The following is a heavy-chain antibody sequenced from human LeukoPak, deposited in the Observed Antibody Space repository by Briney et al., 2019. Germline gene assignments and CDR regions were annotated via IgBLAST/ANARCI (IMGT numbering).Heavy chain of an antibody. Sequence: GGSLRLSCAASGFTFSSYSMNWVRQAPGKGLEWVSYISSSSSTIYYADSVKGRFTISRDNAKNSLYLQMNSLRAEDTAVYYCARDRSRGYSYGYGSDAFDIWGQGTMVTVSS. D-gene: IGHD5-18*01. J-gene: IGHJ3*02. CDR3: ARDRSRGYSYGYGSDAFDI. CDR2: ISSSSSTI. V-gene: IGHV3-48*01. CDR1: GFTFSSYS.